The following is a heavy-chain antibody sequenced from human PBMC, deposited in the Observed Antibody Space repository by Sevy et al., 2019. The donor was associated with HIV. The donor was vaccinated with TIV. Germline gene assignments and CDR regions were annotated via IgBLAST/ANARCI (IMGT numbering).Heavy chain of an antibody. V-gene: IGHV3-43D*03. Sequence: GGSLRLSCAASGFTFDDYAMHWVRQAPGKGLEWVSLISWDGGSTYYADSVKGRFTISRDNSKNSLYLQMNSLRAEDTALYYCAKDKRERWPKRGYYYYYYMDVWGKGTTVTVSS. J-gene: IGHJ6*03. D-gene: IGHD1-26*01. CDR3: AKDKRERWPKRGYYYYYYMDV. CDR1: GFTFDDYA. CDR2: ISWDGGST.